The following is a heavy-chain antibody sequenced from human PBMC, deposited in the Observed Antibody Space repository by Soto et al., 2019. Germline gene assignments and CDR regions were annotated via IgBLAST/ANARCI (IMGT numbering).Heavy chain of an antibody. CDR1: GYNFTSYW. D-gene: IGHD2-2*01. J-gene: IGHJ6*02. Sequence: GESLKISCKASGYNFTSYWISWVRQMPGKGLEWMGRIDPSDSYTNYSPSFQGHVTISADKSISTAYLQWSSLKASDTAMYYCASSPRGYCSSTSCRELGNYYGMDVWGQGTTVTVSS. CDR2: IDPSDSYT. V-gene: IGHV5-10-1*01. CDR3: ASSPRGYCSSTSCRELGNYYGMDV.